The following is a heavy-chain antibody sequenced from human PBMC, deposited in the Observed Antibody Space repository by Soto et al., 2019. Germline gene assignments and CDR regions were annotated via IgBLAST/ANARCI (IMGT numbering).Heavy chain of an antibody. Sequence: EVQLVESGGGLVQPGGSLRLSCAASGFTVSSNYMSWVRQAPGKGLEWVSGIYSGGSTYYADCVKGRFTISRDNSKNTLYLQMNSLRAEDTAVYYCASTTRGQEYYYYMDVWGKGTTVTVSS. D-gene: IGHD1-7*01. J-gene: IGHJ6*03. V-gene: IGHV3-66*01. CDR2: IYSGGST. CDR1: GFTVSSNY. CDR3: ASTTRGQEYYYYMDV.